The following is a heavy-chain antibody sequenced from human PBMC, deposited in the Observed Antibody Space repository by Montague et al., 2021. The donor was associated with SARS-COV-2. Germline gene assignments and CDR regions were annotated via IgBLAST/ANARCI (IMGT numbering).Heavy chain of an antibody. Sequence: SETLSLTCTVSGGSIANNIDYWAWIRQPPGKGLEWIGSIYYTGNTNYNPSLKSRVTISVVTSKNHFTLKLSSVTAAETAVYYCARPERYFDSSGSPSASDFWGQGTKVTVSS. D-gene: IGHD3-22*01. J-gene: IGHJ3*01. CDR1: GGSIANNIDY. V-gene: IGHV4-39*02. CDR3: ARPERYFDSSGSPSASDF. CDR2: IYYTGNT.